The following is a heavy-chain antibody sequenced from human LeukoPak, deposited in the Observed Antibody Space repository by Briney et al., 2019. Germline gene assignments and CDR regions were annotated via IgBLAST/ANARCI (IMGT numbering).Heavy chain of an antibody. V-gene: IGHV3-30-3*01. CDR3: ARDFERGGPVDY. CDR1: GFTFSSYA. Sequence: GGSLRLSCAASGFTFSSYAMHWVRQAPGKGLEWVAVISYDGSNEYYADSVKGRFTISRDNSKNTLYLQMNSLRAEDTAVYYCARDFERGGPVDYWGQGTLVTVSS. CDR2: ISYDGSNE. J-gene: IGHJ4*02. D-gene: IGHD3-10*01.